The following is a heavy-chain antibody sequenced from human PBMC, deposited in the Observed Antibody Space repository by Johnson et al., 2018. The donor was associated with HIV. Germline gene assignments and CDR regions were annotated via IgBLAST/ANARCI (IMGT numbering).Heavy chain of an antibody. V-gene: IGHV3-30*03. CDR2: ISYDGSNK. J-gene: IGHJ3*02. CDR1: GFTFSSYG. Sequence: QVQLVESGGGVVQPGRSLRLSCAASGFTFSSYGMHWVRQAPGKGLEWVAVISYDGSNKYYADSVKGRFTISRDNSQNTLSLQMHSLRAEDTAVYYCARERARQELGLDGAFDIWGQGTTVSVS. D-gene: IGHD6-13*01. CDR3: ARERARQELGLDGAFDI.